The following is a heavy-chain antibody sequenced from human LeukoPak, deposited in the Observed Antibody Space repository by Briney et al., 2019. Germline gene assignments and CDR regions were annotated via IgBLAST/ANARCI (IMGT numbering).Heavy chain of an antibody. CDR2: INWNGGST. CDR3: ARVTYYDSLYYFDY. CDR1: GFTFDDYG. V-gene: IGHV3-20*04. D-gene: IGHD5-12*01. J-gene: IGHJ4*02. Sequence: GGSLRLSCAASGFTFDDYGLSWVRQAPGKGLEWVSGINWNGGSTGYADSVRGRFTISRDNAKNSLYLQMNSLRAEDTALYYCARVTYYDSLYYFDYWGQGTLVTVSS.